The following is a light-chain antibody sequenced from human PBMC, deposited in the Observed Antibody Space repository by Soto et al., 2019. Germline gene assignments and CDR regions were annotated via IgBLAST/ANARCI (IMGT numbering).Light chain of an antibody. CDR3: QQYNSYPVT. CDR2: KAS. V-gene: IGKV1-5*03. Sequence: DIQMTQSPSTLSASVGDRVTITCRASQSISSWLAWYQQKPGKAPKLLIYKASSLESGVPSRFSGSRSGTEFTLTFSSLQPDDFGSYDCQQYNSYPVTFGQGTKVEIK. CDR1: QSISSW. J-gene: IGKJ1*01.